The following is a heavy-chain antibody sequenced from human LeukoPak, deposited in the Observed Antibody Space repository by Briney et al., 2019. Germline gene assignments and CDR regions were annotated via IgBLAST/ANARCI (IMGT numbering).Heavy chain of an antibody. CDR3: ARDSPFYGSGSRSYYMDV. CDR2: IIPIFGTA. V-gene: IGHV1-69*06. Sequence: SVKVSCKASGGTFSSYAISWVRQAPGQGLEWMGGIIPIFGTANYAQKFQGRVTITADKSTSTAYMELSSLRSEDTAVYYCARDSPFYGSGSRSYYMDVWGKGTTVTVSS. D-gene: IGHD3-10*01. J-gene: IGHJ6*03. CDR1: GGTFSSYA.